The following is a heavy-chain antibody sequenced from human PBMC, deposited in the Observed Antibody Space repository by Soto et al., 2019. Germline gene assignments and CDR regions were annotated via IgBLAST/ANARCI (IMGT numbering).Heavy chain of an antibody. V-gene: IGHV3-74*01. CDR1: GFTSSSYW. J-gene: IGHJ3*02. CDR2: ISNDGTST. Sequence: EVQLVESGGGLVQPGGSLRLSCAASGFTSSSYWMHWVRQAPGKGLVWVSGISNDGTSTNYADSVKGRFTISRDNAKNTVYQEMNSLRAEDTAVYYCARDWYYYDTSDHFSADAFDIWGQGTTVTVSS. CDR3: ARDWYYYDTSDHFSADAFDI. D-gene: IGHD3-22*01.